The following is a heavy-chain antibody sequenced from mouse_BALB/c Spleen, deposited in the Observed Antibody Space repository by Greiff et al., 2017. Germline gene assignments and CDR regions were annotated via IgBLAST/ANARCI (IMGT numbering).Heavy chain of an antibody. J-gene: IGHJ4*01. CDR2: IDPADGNT. Sequence: EVQLQQSGAELVKPGASVKLSCTVSGFYFKDTYMHWVKQRPEQGLEWIGRIDPADGNTKYDTNFQGKAIITADTSSNTAYLQLSSLTSEDTAVYYCASTATDYYAMDYWGQGTSVTVSS. CDR1: GFYFKDTY. CDR3: ASTATDYYAMDY. D-gene: IGHD1-2*01. V-gene: IGHV14-3*02.